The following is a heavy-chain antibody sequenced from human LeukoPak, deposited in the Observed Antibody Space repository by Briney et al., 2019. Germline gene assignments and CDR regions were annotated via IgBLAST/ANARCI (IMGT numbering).Heavy chain of an antibody. J-gene: IGHJ4*02. CDR1: GFIFSNYW. D-gene: IGHD4-17*01. CDR3: ARGEIAYGDPPVD. CDR2: IKQDGSQR. V-gene: IGHV3-7*03. Sequence: PGGSLRLSCAASGFIFSNYWMTWVRQAPGKGLEWVASIKQDGSQRTYVDSVKGRFTISRDNTKNSLFLQMDSLRAEDTAVYYCARGEIAYGDPPVDWGQGTLVTVSS.